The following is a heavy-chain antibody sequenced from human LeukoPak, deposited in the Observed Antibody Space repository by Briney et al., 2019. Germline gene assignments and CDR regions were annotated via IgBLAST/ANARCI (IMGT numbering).Heavy chain of an antibody. D-gene: IGHD6-13*01. CDR2: IYYSGST. CDR3: ASAPYSSRWEHFDY. V-gene: IGHV4-59*08. CDR1: GGSISSYY. J-gene: IGHJ4*02. Sequence: SETLSLTCTVSGGSISSYYWTWLRQPPGTGLEWIGYIYYSGSTNYNPSLKSRVTMSVDTPKNQFSLKLSSVTAADTAVYFCASAPYSSRWEHFDYWGQGALVTVSS.